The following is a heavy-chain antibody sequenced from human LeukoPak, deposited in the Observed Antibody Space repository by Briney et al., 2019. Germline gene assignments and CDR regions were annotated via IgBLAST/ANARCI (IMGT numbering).Heavy chain of an antibody. V-gene: IGHV2-70*04. Sequence: SGPTLVNPTQTLTLTRTFSGFSLTTTGMRVSWIRQPPGKALEWLARIDWDDDKFYSTSLKTRLTISKDTSKNQVVLTMTNMDPVDTATYYCARLQGATIGAKWFDPWGQGTLVTVSS. D-gene: IGHD4/OR15-4a*01. CDR3: ARLQGATIGAKWFDP. J-gene: IGHJ5*02. CDR1: GFSLTTTGMR. CDR2: IDWDDDK.